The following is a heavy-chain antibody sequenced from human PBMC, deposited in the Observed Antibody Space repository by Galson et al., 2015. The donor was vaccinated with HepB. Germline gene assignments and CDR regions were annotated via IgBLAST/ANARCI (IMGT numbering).Heavy chain of an antibody. CDR2: IKQDGSEN. V-gene: IGHV3-7*03. D-gene: IGHD6-13*01. CDR1: GFTFSSYW. Sequence: SLRLSCAASGFTFSSYWMSWVRQAPVKGLEWVANIKQDGSENYYVEAVKGRFTISRDNAKNSLYLQMNSLRAEDTAVYYCARDCSSWYYYYGMDVWGQGTTVTVSS. CDR3: ARDCSSWYYYYGMDV. J-gene: IGHJ6*02.